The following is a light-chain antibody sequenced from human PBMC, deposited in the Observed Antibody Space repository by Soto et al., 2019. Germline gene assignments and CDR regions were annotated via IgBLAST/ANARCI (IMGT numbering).Light chain of an antibody. CDR3: QQYYSTPPT. Sequence: DIVMTQSPDSLAVSLGERATINCKSSQGVLYGSNNKNYLAWYQQKPGQPPKLLIYWASTRESGVPDRFSGSGSGTDFTLTISSLQAEDVAVYYCQQYYSTPPTFGGGTKVEIK. V-gene: IGKV4-1*01. J-gene: IGKJ4*01. CDR1: QGVLYGSNNKNY. CDR2: WAS.